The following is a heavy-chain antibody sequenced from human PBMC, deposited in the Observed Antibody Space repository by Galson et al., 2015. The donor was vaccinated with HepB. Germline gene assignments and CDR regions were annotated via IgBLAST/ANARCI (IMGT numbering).Heavy chain of an antibody. CDR2: ISAGNGNT. CDR1: GYTFTSYA. Sequence: SVKVSCKASGYTFTSYAMHWGRQAPGQRLEWMGWISAGNGNTKYSQKFQGRVTITRDTSASTAYMELSSLRSEDTAVYYCARDRSIAAAGIFWFDPWGQGTLVTVSS. CDR3: ARDRSIAAAGIFWFDP. D-gene: IGHD6-13*01. J-gene: IGHJ5*02. V-gene: IGHV1-3*01.